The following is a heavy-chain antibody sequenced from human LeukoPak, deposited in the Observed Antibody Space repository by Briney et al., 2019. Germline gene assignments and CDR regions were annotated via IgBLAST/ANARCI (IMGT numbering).Heavy chain of an antibody. Sequence: PSETLSLTCTVSGGSISSYYWSWIRQPPGKGLGWIGYIYYSGSTNYNPSLKSRVTISVDTSKNQFSLKLSSVTAADTAVYYCARVRYYYDSSGYYEPPYFDYWGQGTLVTVSS. CDR3: ARVRYYYDSSGYYEPPYFDY. J-gene: IGHJ4*02. V-gene: IGHV4-59*01. D-gene: IGHD3-22*01. CDR1: GGSISSYY. CDR2: IYYSGST.